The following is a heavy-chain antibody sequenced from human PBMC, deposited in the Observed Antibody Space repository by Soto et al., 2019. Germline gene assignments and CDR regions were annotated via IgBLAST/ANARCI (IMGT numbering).Heavy chain of an antibody. D-gene: IGHD3-22*01. J-gene: IGHJ4*02. CDR3: ASRHYYDSSGHLDY. Sequence: SETLSLTCAVYGGSFSGYYWGWIRQPPGKGLEWIGSIYYSGSTYYNPSLKSRVTISVDTSKNQFSLKLSSVTAADTAVYYCASRHYYDSSGHLDYWDQGTLVTVSS. CDR2: IYYSGST. CDR1: GGSFSGYY. V-gene: IGHV4-39*01.